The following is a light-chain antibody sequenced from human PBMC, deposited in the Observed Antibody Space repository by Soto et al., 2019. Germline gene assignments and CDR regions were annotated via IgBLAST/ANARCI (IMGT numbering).Light chain of an antibody. CDR2: GAP. CDR1: QGVSSY. J-gene: IGKJ1*01. CDR3: QQYNNWPRT. V-gene: IGKV3-15*01. Sequence: EIVMTQSPAPLSVSPGEGSTLSCRAGQGVSSYLAWYQQKPGQAPTLLIHGAPTRATGTPARFSGSGSGTEFTLTISSLQSEDFAVYYCQQYNNWPRTFGQGTKVDIK.